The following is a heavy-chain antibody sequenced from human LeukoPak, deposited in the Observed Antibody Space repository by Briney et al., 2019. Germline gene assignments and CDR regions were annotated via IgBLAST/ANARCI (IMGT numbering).Heavy chain of an antibody. CDR2: INPNSGGT. CDR3: ARDKDLLYYDFWSGYYTHAFDI. D-gene: IGHD3-3*01. CDR1: GYTFTGYY. Sequence: ASVKVSCNASGYTFTGYYMHWVRQAPGQGLEWMGWINPNSGGTNYAQKFQGRVTMTRDTSISTAYMELSRLRSDDTAVYYCARDKDLLYYDFWSGYYTHAFDIWGQGTMVTVSS. V-gene: IGHV1-2*02. J-gene: IGHJ3*02.